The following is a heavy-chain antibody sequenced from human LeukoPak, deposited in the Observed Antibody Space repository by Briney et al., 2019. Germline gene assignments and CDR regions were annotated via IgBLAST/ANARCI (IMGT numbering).Heavy chain of an antibody. Sequence: GGSLRLSCAASGFTFSSYAMHWVRQAPGKGLEWVAVISYDGSNKYYADSVKGRFTISRDNSKNTLYLQMNSLRAEDTAVYYCARDLMAAAADYWGQGTLVTVSS. V-gene: IGHV3-30*04. J-gene: IGHJ4*02. CDR1: GFTFSSYA. CDR3: ARDLMAAAADY. D-gene: IGHD6-13*01. CDR2: ISYDGSNK.